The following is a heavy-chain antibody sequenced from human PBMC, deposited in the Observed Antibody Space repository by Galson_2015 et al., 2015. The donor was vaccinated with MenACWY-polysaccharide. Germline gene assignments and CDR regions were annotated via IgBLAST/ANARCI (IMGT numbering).Heavy chain of an antibody. D-gene: IGHD6-19*01. CDR2: IIPIFGTA. V-gene: IGHV1-69*06. CDR3: ARGRNGQWLAYCMDV. CDR1: GGTFSSYA. Sequence: SVKVSCKASGGTFSSYAISWVRQAPGQGLEWMGGIIPIFGTANYAQKFQGRVTITADKSTSTAYMELSSLRSEDTAVYYCARGRNGQWLAYCMDVWGKGTTVTVSS. J-gene: IGHJ6*04.